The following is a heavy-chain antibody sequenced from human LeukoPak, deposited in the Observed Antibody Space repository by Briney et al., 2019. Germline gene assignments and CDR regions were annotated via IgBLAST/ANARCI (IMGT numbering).Heavy chain of an antibody. Sequence: GGSLRLSCAASGFTFTSFWLNWVRQAPGKGLEGVANIKRDGSEKYYLDSVKGRFTISRDNAKNSLYLQMNNLRAEATAVYYCARGYGSGSCLDYWGQGTLVTVSS. CDR3: ARGYGSGSCLDY. CDR1: GFTFTSFW. D-gene: IGHD3-10*01. J-gene: IGHJ4*02. CDR2: IKRDGSEK. V-gene: IGHV3-7*03.